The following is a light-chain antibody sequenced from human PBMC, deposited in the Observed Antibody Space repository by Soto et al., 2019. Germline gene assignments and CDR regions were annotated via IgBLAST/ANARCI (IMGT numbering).Light chain of an antibody. J-gene: IGKJ1*01. CDR1: QSVSSN. CDR2: GAS. V-gene: IGKV3-15*01. Sequence: EIGMTRCPATLSGSPGEGATLSCRASQSVSSNLAWYQQKPGQAPWLLIYGASARATGIPARFSGSGSGTEFTLTISSLQSEDLAVYFFQKYNNWPPAFSPGTKVDIK. CDR3: QKYNNWPPA.